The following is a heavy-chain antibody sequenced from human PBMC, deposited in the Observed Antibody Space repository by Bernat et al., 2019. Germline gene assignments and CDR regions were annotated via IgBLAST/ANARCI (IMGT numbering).Heavy chain of an antibody. CDR1: GFTISTNF. CDR3: ARHGLAAAGGKYYFDY. CDR2: IAPDGDT. D-gene: IGHD6-13*01. J-gene: IGHJ4*02. Sequence: EQLVESGGGLVKPGGSLRLSCAASGFTISTNFMSWVRQAPGKGLDWVSIIAPDGDTHHADSVKGRFTISRDSSENTLYLQMNGLRVEDTAVYYCARHGLAAAGGKYYFDYWGQGTLLSVSS. V-gene: IGHV3-66*04.